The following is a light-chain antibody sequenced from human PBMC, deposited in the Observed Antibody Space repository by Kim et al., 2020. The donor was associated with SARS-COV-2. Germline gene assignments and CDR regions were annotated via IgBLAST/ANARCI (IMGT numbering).Light chain of an antibody. Sequence: QSALTQPPSVSGSPGQSVTISCTGTSGDIGSYNRVSWYQQSPGTAPKLIIYEVTNRPSGVPDRFSGSKSGNTASLTISGLQAEDEADYHCSSQTIWSTWVFGGGTQLTVL. CDR1: SGDIGSYNR. V-gene: IGLV2-18*02. CDR2: EVT. J-gene: IGLJ3*02. CDR3: SSQTIWSTWV.